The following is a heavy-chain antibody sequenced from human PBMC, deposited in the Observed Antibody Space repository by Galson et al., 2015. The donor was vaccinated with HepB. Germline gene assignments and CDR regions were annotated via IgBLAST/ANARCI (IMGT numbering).Heavy chain of an antibody. J-gene: IGHJ4*02. CDR2: ISAYNGNT. CDR3: ARREYCSGGSCTRDDY. Sequence: SVKVSCKASGYTFTSYGISWVRQAPEQGLEWMGWISAYNGNTNYAQKLQGRVTMTTDTSTSTAYMELRSLRSDDTAVYYCARREYCSGGSCTRDDYWGQGTLVTVSS. CDR1: GYTFTSYG. D-gene: IGHD2-15*01. V-gene: IGHV1-18*01.